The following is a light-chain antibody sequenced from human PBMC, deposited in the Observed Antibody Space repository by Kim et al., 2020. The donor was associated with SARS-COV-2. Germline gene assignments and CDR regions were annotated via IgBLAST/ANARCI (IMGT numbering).Light chain of an antibody. V-gene: IGLV2-11*01. Sequence: GQSVTIACTGTSSDVGGYNYGSWYQQHPGKAPKLMIYDVSKRPSGVPDRFSGSKSGNTASLTISGLQAEDEADYYCCSYAGSYTFFFGTGTKVTVL. J-gene: IGLJ1*01. CDR2: DVS. CDR1: SSDVGGYNY. CDR3: CSYAGSYTFF.